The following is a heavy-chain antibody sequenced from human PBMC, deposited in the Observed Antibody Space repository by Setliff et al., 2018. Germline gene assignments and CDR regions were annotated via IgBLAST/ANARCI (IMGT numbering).Heavy chain of an antibody. CDR3: VRDISSASGILDF. Sequence: GALRLSCAASGFTFSSYWMSWVRQAPGKGLEWVSSILGSGDSTYYADSVKGRFTISRDNSKNTLYLQMDSLRAEDTALYYCVRDISSASGILDFWGQGTLVTVSS. CDR1: GFTFSSYW. CDR2: ILGSGDST. J-gene: IGHJ4*02. V-gene: IGHV3-23*01. D-gene: IGHD3-3*01.